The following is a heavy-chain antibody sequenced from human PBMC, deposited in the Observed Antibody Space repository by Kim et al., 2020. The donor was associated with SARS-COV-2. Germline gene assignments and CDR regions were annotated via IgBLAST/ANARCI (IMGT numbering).Heavy chain of an antibody. CDR1: GDSISSSGYY. V-gene: IGHV4-39*01. Sequence: SETLSLTCSVSGDSISSSGYYWGWIRQPPGKGLEWIRSMYYGGNYYYYNPSLKSRVTISEDTSKNQFSLTLTSVTAADTAVYFCARQAYSSSSVWFDPWGLGTLVTVSS. J-gene: IGHJ5*02. CDR2: MYYGGNY. D-gene: IGHD6-6*01. CDR3: ARQAYSSSSVWFDP.